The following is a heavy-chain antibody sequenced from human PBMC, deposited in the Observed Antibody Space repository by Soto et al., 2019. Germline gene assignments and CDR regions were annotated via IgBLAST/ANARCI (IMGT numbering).Heavy chain of an antibody. CDR1: GFTFSSYG. D-gene: IGHD6-13*01. Sequence: QVQLVESGGGVVQPGRSLRLSCAASGFTFSSYGMHWVRQAPGKGLEWVAVIWYDGSNKYYADSVKGRFTISRDNSKNTLYLQMNSLRAEDTAVYYCARDQAAGTSEGYSWFDPWGQGTLVTVSS. CDR3: ARDQAAGTSEGYSWFDP. J-gene: IGHJ5*02. CDR2: IWYDGSNK. V-gene: IGHV3-33*01.